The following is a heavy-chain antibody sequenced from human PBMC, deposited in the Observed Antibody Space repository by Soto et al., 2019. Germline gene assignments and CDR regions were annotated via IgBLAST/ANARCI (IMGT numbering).Heavy chain of an antibody. J-gene: IGHJ6*02. D-gene: IGHD3-3*01. V-gene: IGHV3-33*01. CDR2: IWYDGSNK. CDR1: GFTFSSYG. Sequence: QVQLVESGGGVVQPGRSLRLSCAASGFTFSSYGMHWVRQAPGKGLEWVAVIWYDGSNKYYADSVKGRFTISRDNSKNTLYLHMISLRAEDTAVYYCARQGRKKSTIFGVVGYYYGMDVWGQGTTVTVSS. CDR3: ARQGRKKSTIFGVVGYYYGMDV.